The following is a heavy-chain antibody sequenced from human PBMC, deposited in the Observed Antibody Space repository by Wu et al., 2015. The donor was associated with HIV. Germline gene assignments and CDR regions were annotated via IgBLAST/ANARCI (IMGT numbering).Heavy chain of an antibody. Sequence: QVQLVQSGAEAKKPGASVKVSCKASGYTFTNYGLNWVRQAPGLGLEWMGRISIYNGKTDYEQKFQGRVTMTADTSTRTAYLEVRGLSSDDAAVYYCARGFTYGTVDFWGQGTLVTVSS. CDR1: GYTFTNYG. V-gene: IGHV1-18*04. CDR2: ISIYNGKT. CDR3: ARGFTYGTVDF. J-gene: IGHJ4*02. D-gene: IGHD3-10*01.